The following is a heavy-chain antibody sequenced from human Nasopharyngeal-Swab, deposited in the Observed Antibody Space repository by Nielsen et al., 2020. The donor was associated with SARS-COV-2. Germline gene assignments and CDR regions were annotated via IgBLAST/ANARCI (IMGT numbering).Heavy chain of an antibody. CDR3: ARVRGSSPSRVYYYYMDV. D-gene: IGHD6-6*01. CDR2: INHSGST. V-gene: IGHV4-34*01. Sequence: PGKGLEWIGEINHSGSTNYNPSLKSRVTISVDTSKNQFSLKLSSVTAADTAVYYCARVRGSSPSRVYYYYMDVWGKGTTVTVSS. J-gene: IGHJ6*03.